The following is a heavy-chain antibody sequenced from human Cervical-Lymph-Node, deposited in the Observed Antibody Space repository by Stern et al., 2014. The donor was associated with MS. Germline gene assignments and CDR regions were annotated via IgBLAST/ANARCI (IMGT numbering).Heavy chain of an antibody. D-gene: IGHD2-21*01. V-gene: IGHV5-51*03. J-gene: IGHJ4*02. CDR2: IYPGDSDI. CDR1: GYNFSNYW. CDR3: ARWSVACDY. Sequence: VQLGQSGAELKKSGESLKISCKTSGYNFSNYWVAWVRQVSGKGLEWIGIIYPGDSDIRYSPSFQGPVTMSVDKSNTNAYLQWKSLKASDTAVYYCARWSVACDYWGQGALITVSS.